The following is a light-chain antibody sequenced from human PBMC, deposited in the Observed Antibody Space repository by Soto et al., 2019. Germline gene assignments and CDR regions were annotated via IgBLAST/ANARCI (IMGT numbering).Light chain of an antibody. Sequence: QSVLTQPPSVSGAPGQRVTISCTGSSSNIGAGYDVHWYQQLPGTAPKLLIYGNSNRPSGVPDRFSGSKSGTSASLAITGLQAEEEADYSCQSYDNSLSGPVVGTGTKVTDL. CDR3: QSYDNSLSGPV. CDR2: GNS. V-gene: IGLV1-40*01. J-gene: IGLJ1*01. CDR1: SSNIGAGYD.